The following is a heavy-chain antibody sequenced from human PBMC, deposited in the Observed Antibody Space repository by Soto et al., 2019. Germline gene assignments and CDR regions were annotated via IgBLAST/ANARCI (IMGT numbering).Heavy chain of an antibody. J-gene: IGHJ5*02. V-gene: IGHV1-2*04. CDR3: ERAERIAVAGILGS. CDR2: INPNSGGT. Sequence: QVQLVQSGAEVKKPGASVKVSCKASGYRFTDYYMHWVRQAPGQGLEWMGWINPNSGGTNYAQKFQGWVTMTWDPSIRTAYMEVRRLTSDATALYYCERAERIAVAGILGSWGQGTLVTVSS. D-gene: IGHD6-19*01. CDR1: GYRFTDYY.